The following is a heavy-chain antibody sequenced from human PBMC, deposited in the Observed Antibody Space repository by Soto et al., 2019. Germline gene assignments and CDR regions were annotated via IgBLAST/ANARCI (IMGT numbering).Heavy chain of an antibody. D-gene: IGHD1-26*01. CDR1: GFTFSSYG. J-gene: IGHJ4*02. Sequence: EVQLLESGGGLVQPGGSLRLSCAASGFTFSSYGMSWVRQAPGKGLEWVSAISGSGGSTYYADSVKGRFTISRDNSKNPLYRQMNSLRAEDTAVYYCAKVKEVGAITLFDYWGQGTLVTVSS. CDR2: ISGSGGST. CDR3: AKVKEVGAITLFDY. V-gene: IGHV3-23*01.